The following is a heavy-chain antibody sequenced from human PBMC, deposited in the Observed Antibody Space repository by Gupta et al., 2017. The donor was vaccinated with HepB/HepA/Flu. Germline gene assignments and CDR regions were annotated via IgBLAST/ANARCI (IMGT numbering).Heavy chain of an antibody. CDR1: GFPFSSYA. V-gene: IGHV3-23*01. Sequence: EVQLLESGGGLVQPGGSLRLSCAASGFPFSSYAMNWVRQAPGKGLEWVSGISAGGDSTNNADSVKGRFTISRDNSKNTLYLQMNSLRAEDTAVYYCAKVVIVSNYYYYGMDVWGQGTTVTVSS. CDR2: ISAGGDST. J-gene: IGHJ6*02. CDR3: AKVVIVSNYYYYGMDV. D-gene: IGHD2/OR15-2a*01.